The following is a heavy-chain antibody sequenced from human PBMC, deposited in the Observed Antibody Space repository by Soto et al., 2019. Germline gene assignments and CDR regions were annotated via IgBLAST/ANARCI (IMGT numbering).Heavy chain of an antibody. CDR1: GYTLSTYG. CDR3: ARDWRGAEGFDP. D-gene: IGHD3-3*01. CDR2: IGAHNGDT. Sequence: QVQLVQSGPEVKKPGASVKVSCKASGYTLSTYGFSWVRQAPGQGLEWVGWIGAHNGDTTYAQKFQGRVTMTTDTTTTTSYMKLMSLTFDDTAVYFCARDWRGAEGFDPWGQGTLVIVSS. V-gene: IGHV1-18*01. J-gene: IGHJ5*02.